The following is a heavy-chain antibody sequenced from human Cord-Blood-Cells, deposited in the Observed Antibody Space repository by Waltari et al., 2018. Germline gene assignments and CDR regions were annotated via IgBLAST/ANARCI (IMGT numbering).Heavy chain of an antibody. CDR3: TTNWGSYVN. D-gene: IGHD7-27*01. CDR2: IKSKTDGGTT. CDR1: GFTFSNAW. Sequence: EVQLVESGGGLVKPGGSLRLSCAASGFTFSNAWMSWVRQAPGKGVGGVCRIKSKTDGGTTDCAATVKGRFTISRDDSKNTRYLQMNSLKTEDTAVYYCTTNWGSYVNWGQGTLVTVSS. V-gene: IGHV3-15*01. J-gene: IGHJ4*02.